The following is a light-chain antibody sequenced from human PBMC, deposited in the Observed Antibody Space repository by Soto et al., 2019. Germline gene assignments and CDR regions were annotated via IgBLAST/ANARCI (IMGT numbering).Light chain of an antibody. CDR2: AEY. Sequence: VALTCRSSNRFVTYLNWYLQKTGKAHKLMIYAEYNLQSGVPSRFSGSGSGTDFTLTISSREPEDFAIYYSQQRSNWPINFGQGTRLEIK. CDR3: QQRSNWPIN. J-gene: IGKJ5*01. CDR1: NRFVTY. V-gene: IGKV1-39*01.